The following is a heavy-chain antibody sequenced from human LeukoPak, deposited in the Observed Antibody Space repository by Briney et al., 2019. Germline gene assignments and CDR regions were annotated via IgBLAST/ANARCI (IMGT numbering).Heavy chain of an antibody. Sequence: PGGSLRLSCAASGFTFSSYAMSWVRQAPGKGLEWVSAISGSGGSTYYADSVKGRFTISRDNSKNTLYLQMNSLRAEDTAVYYCAKYRETDYGDYDAFGIWGQGTMVTVSS. V-gene: IGHV3-23*01. CDR2: ISGSGGST. CDR1: GFTFSSYA. D-gene: IGHD4-17*01. J-gene: IGHJ3*02. CDR3: AKYRETDYGDYDAFGI.